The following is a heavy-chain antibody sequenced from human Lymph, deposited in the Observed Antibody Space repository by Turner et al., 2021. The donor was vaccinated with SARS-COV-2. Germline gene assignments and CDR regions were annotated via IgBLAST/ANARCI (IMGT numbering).Heavy chain of an antibody. J-gene: IGHJ4*02. CDR3: AREDTVMVYDY. D-gene: IGHD5-18*01. CDR1: GFTFSSYW. V-gene: IGHV3-7*03. CDR2: IKQDGSEK. Sequence: EVQLVESGGGLVQPGESLRLSCATSGFTFSSYWMSWVRQAPGNGLEWVANIKQDGSEKYYVDSVKGRFTISRDNAKNSLYLQMNSLRAEDTAVYYCAREDTVMVYDYWGQGTLVTVSS.